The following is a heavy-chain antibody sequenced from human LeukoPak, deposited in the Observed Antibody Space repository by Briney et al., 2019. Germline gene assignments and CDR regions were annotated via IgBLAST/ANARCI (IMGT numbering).Heavy chain of an antibody. D-gene: IGHD6-6*01. J-gene: IGHJ4*02. Sequence: SGGAPGLSCAAPGFTLCSYAMSWVRQAPGEGLGWGSAIFGSGGSTYYADSVKGRFTISRDNSKNTLYLQMNSLRAEDTAVYYCAKMPKTIAARQRGGHFDYWGQGTLVTVSS. CDR2: IFGSGGST. CDR1: GFTLCSYA. CDR3: AKMPKTIAARQRGGHFDY. V-gene: IGHV3-23*01.